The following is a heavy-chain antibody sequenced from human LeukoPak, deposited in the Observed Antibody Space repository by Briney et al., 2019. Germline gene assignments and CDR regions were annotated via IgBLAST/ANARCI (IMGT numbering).Heavy chain of an antibody. D-gene: IGHD6-13*01. CDR2: VHHSGTI. CDR1: GGSISRSNW. V-gene: IGHV4-4*02. CDR3: ARGDDSASWLVDH. J-gene: IGHJ4*02. Sequence: PSGTLSLTCAVSGGSISRSNWWNWVRQPPGKGLEWIGEVHHSGTINYNPSLKSRVTISVDKSKNQFSVKLSSVTAAVTAVYYCARGDDSASWLVDHWGQGTLVTVSS.